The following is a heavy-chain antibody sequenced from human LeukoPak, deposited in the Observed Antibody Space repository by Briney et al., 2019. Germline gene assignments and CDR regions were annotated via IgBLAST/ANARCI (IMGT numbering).Heavy chain of an antibody. D-gene: IGHD2-15*01. CDR3: ARGGCSNYIDY. CDR1: GYTFSSYG. V-gene: IGHV1-18*01. Sequence: ASVKVSCKASGYTFSSYGLSWVRQAPGQGLEWMGWISCYNGKTNYAQNLQGRVTMTTDTSTSTAYMELRSLRSDDTAVYYCARGGCSNYIDYWGQGTLVTVSS. CDR2: ISCYNGKT. J-gene: IGHJ4*02.